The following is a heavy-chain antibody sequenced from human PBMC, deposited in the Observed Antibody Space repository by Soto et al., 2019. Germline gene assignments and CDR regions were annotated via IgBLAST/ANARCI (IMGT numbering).Heavy chain of an antibody. Sequence: PSETLSLTFAVYGGSFSGYYWSWIRQPPGKGLEWIGEINHSGSTNYNPSLKSRVTISVDTSKNQFSLKLSSVTAADTAVYYCARDPIAAAGLFDYWGQGTLVTVSS. CDR3: ARDPIAAAGLFDY. J-gene: IGHJ4*02. D-gene: IGHD6-13*01. V-gene: IGHV4-34*01. CDR1: GGSFSGYY. CDR2: INHSGST.